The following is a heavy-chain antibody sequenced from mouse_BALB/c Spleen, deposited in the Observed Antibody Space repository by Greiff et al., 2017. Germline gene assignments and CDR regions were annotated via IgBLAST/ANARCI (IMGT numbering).Heavy chain of an antibody. J-gene: IGHJ3*01. CDR2: SRNKANDYTT. V-gene: IGHV7-1*02. Sequence: EVNVVESGGGLVQPGGSLRLSCATSGFTFSDFYMEWVRQPPGKRLEWIAASRNKANDYTTEYSASVKGRFIVSRDTSQSILYLQMNALRAEDTAIYYCARDAGGLSWFAYWGQGTLVTVSA. D-gene: IGHD1-1*02. CDR3: ARDAGGLSWFAY. CDR1: GFTFSDFY.